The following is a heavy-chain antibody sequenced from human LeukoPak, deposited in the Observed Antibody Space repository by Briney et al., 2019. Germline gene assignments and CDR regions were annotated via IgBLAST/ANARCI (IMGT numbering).Heavy chain of an antibody. Sequence: ASVKVSCKASGYTFTGYYMHWVRQAPGQGLEWMGWINPNSGGTNYAQKFQGRVTMTRDTSISTAYMELSRLRSDDTAVYYCASSPRRQQNWGRPYYFDYWGQGTLVTVSS. J-gene: IGHJ4*02. CDR1: GYTFTGYY. CDR2: INPNSGGT. CDR3: ASSPRRQQNWGRPYYFDY. V-gene: IGHV1-2*02. D-gene: IGHD7-27*01.